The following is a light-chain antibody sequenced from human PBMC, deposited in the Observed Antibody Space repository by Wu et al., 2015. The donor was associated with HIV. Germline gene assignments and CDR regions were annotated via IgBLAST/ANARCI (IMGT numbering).Light chain of an antibody. CDR1: QSVSNF. CDR2: ETY. J-gene: IGKJ5*01. Sequence: EIVLTQSPDTLSLSPGERATLSCRASQSVSNFFAWYQQKPGQSPRLVLHETYKRATDISDRFSGAGSGTDFTLTISAVQPEDFAIYFCQQYSSSPITFGPGTRLEFK. CDR3: QQYSSSPIT. V-gene: IGKV3-11*01.